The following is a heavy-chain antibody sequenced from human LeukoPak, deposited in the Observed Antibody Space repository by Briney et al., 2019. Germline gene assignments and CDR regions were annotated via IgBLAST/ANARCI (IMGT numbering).Heavy chain of an antibody. CDR3: AKDQNTVATAPFDY. J-gene: IGHJ4*02. D-gene: IGHD4-17*01. V-gene: IGHV3-23*01. CDR1: GFTFSSYA. CDR2: ISGSGGST. Sequence: PGGTLRLSCVASGFTFSSYAMSWVRQAPGKGLEWVSGISGSGGSTYFPDSVKGRFTISRDNSKNVLYLQMNSLRAEDTALYYCAKDQNTVATAPFDYWGQGTLVTVSS.